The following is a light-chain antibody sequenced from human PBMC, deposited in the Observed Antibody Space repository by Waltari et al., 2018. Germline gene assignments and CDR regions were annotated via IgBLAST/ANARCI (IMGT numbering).Light chain of an antibody. CDR2: AAS. Sequence: DIQMTQSPSSLSASVGYRVTITCRASQNINKYLHWYQQKPGKAPKLLFYAASSLQSGVPSRFSGGGSGTDFTLTITSLQPGDFATYYCQQASRTPLTFGGGTKVGI. V-gene: IGKV1-39*01. CDR3: QQASRTPLT. J-gene: IGKJ4*01. CDR1: QNINKY.